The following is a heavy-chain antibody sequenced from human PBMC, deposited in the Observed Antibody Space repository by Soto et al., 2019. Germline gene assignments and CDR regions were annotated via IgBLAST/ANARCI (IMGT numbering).Heavy chain of an antibody. J-gene: IGHJ4*02. V-gene: IGHV3-33*01. Sequence: QVQLVESGGGVVQPGRSLRLSCAASGFTFSSYGMHWVRQAPGKGLEWVAVIWYDGSNKYYADSVKGRFTISRDNSKNTLYLQMNGLRAEDTAVYYCARDEYYYDSSGYYYGYFDYWGQGTLVTVSS. D-gene: IGHD3-22*01. CDR2: IWYDGSNK. CDR3: ARDEYYYDSSGYYYGYFDY. CDR1: GFTFSSYG.